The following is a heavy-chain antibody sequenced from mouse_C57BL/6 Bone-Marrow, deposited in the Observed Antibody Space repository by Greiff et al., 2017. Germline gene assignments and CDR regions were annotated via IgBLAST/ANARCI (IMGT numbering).Heavy chain of an antibody. CDR2: IYPRSGNT. D-gene: IGHD2-4*01. CDR3: ARQDDYCYAMDD. CDR1: GYTFTSYG. J-gene: IGHJ4*01. Sequence: QVQLQQSGAELARPGASVKLSCKASGYTFTSYGISWVKQRTGQGLEWIGEIYPRSGNTYYNEKFKGKATLTADKSSSTVYMELRSLTSEDSAVYFCARQDDYCYAMDDWGKGTSVTVAS. V-gene: IGHV1-81*01.